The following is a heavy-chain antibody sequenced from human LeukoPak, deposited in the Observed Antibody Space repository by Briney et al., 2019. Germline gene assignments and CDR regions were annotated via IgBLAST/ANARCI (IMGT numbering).Heavy chain of an antibody. Sequence: ASVKVSCKASGYTFTSYGISWVRQAPGQGLEWMGWISAYNGNTNYAQKLQGRVTMTTDTSTSTAYMELRSLRSDDTAVNYCARDHSGYSSSWYYFDYWGQGTLVTVSS. J-gene: IGHJ4*02. CDR1: GYTFTSYG. CDR2: ISAYNGNT. CDR3: ARDHSGYSSSWYYFDY. D-gene: IGHD6-13*01. V-gene: IGHV1-18*01.